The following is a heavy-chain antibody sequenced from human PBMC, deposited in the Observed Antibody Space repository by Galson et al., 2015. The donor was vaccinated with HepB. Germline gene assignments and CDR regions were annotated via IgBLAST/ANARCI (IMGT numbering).Heavy chain of an antibody. CDR3: ATGGWELIPGVGN. V-gene: IGHV3-23*01. Sequence: SLRLSCAASGFNFSDYGMNWVRQAPGKGLEWVSGISGSGVSTFYADSVKGRFTISRDNFKDTVYLQMNGLRDVDTAVYYCATGGWELIPGVGNWGQGTLVSVSS. D-gene: IGHD1-26*01. CDR2: ISGSGVST. J-gene: IGHJ4*02. CDR1: GFNFSDYG.